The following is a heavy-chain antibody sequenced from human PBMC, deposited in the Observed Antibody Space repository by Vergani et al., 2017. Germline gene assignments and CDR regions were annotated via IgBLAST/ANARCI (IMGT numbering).Heavy chain of an antibody. CDR1: GFTFSSYG. CDR3: ARGGYDSSGYFGGFDY. Sequence: QVQLVESGGGVVQPGRSLRLSCAASGFTFSSYGMHWVRQAPGKGVGGVAVIWYDGSNKYYADSVKGRFTISRDNYKNTLYLQMNSLRAEDTAVYYCARGGYDSSGYFGGFDYWGQGTLVTVSS. V-gene: IGHV3-33*01. CDR2: IWYDGSNK. D-gene: IGHD3-22*01. J-gene: IGHJ4*02.